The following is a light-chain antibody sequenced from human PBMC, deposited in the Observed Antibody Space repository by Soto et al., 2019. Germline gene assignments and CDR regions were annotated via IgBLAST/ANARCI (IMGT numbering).Light chain of an antibody. CDR2: DAS. CDR3: QQRSNWPRT. J-gene: IGKJ1*01. CDR1: QSVSSY. V-gene: IGKV3-11*01. Sequence: EIMLTQSPGTLSLSPGERATLSCRASQSVSSYLAWYQQKPGQAPRLLIYDASNRATGIPARFSGSGSGTDFTLTISSLEPEDFAVYYCQQRSNWPRTFGQGTNVDI.